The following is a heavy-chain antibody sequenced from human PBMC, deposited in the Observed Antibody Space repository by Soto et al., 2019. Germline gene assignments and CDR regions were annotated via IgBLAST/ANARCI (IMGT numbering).Heavy chain of an antibody. V-gene: IGHV4-31*03. J-gene: IGHJ5*02. Sequence: QVQLQESGPGLVKPSQTLSLTCTVSGGSISSGGYYWSWIRQHPGKGLEWIGYIYYSGSTYYNPSLKSRVTISVDRSKNQFSLKLSSVTAADTAVYYCARSPGYCSSTSCYTWANWFDPWGQGTLVTVSS. D-gene: IGHD2-2*02. CDR3: ARSPGYCSSTSCYTWANWFDP. CDR2: IYYSGST. CDR1: GGSISSGGYY.